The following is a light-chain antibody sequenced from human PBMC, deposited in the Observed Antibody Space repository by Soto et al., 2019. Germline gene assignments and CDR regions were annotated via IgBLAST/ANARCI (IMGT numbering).Light chain of an antibody. CDR2: DAI. V-gene: IGKV3-11*01. Sequence: EIVMTQSPATLSVSPGERATLSCRASQSVSSNLAWYQQKPGQAPRLLIYDAIIRAADVPARFSGSGSGTDFTLTISSLEPEDFAVYYCQQRSNWPRTFGQGTKVDIK. CDR1: QSVSSN. J-gene: IGKJ1*01. CDR3: QQRSNWPRT.